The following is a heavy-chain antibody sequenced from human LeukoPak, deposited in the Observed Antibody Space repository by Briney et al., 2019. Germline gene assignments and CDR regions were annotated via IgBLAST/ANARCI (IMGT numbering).Heavy chain of an antibody. CDR2: FDPEDGET. CDR1: GYTLTELS. CDR3: ATSGHLVVTPDAFDM. Sequence: ASVKVSCKVSGYTLTELSMHWVRQAPGKGREWMGGFDPEDGETIYAQKFQGRVTMTEDTSTDTAYMELSSLRSEDTAVYYCATSGHLVVTPDAFDMWGQGTMVSVSS. V-gene: IGHV1-24*01. J-gene: IGHJ3*02. D-gene: IGHD2-21*02.